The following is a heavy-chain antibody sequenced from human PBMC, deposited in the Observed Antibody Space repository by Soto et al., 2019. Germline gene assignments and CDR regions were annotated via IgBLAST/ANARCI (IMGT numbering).Heavy chain of an antibody. CDR2: IRSKAYGGTT. Sequence: PGGSLRLSCTASGFTFGDYAMSWFRQAPGKGLGWVGFIRSKAYGGTTEYAASVKGRFTISRDDSKSIAYLQMNSLKTEDTAVYYCTRERVGYCSGGSCYSINYYYYYMDVWGKGTTVTSP. CDR3: TRERVGYCSGGSCYSINYYYYYMDV. V-gene: IGHV3-49*03. CDR1: GFTFGDYA. J-gene: IGHJ6*03. D-gene: IGHD2-15*01.